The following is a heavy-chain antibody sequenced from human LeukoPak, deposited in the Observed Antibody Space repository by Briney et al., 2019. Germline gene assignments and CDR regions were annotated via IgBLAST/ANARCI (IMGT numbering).Heavy chain of an antibody. Sequence: GGSLRLSCAASGFSFNDYWMSWVRQAPGKGLEWVAIINKDGSEKYSVDSVKGRFTISRDNAKNSLYLQMTSLRAEDTAVYYCARRRGDVWGQGTTVTVSS. V-gene: IGHV3-7*04. D-gene: IGHD3-10*01. CDR2: INKDGSEK. J-gene: IGHJ6*02. CDR1: GFSFNDYW. CDR3: ARRRGDV.